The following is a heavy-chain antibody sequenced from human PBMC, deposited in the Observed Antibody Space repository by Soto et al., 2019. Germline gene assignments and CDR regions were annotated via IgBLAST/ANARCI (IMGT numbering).Heavy chain of an antibody. D-gene: IGHD3-9*01. CDR3: ARIRETYDILTGYLALDY. V-gene: IGHV3-48*02. CDR2: ISSSSSTI. Sequence: EVQLVESGGGLVQPGGSLRLSCAASGFTFSSYSMNWVRQAPGKGLEWVSYISSSSSTIYYADSVKGRFTISRDNAKNSLYLQMNSLRDEDTAVYYCARIRETYDILTGYLALDYWGQLTLVTVSS. J-gene: IGHJ4*02. CDR1: GFTFSSYS.